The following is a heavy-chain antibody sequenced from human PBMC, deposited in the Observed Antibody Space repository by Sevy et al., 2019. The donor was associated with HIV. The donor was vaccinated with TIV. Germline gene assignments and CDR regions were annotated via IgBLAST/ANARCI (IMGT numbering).Heavy chain of an antibody. Sequence: GGSLRLSCGASAFTFSKAGMSWVRQAPGKGLEWVGRIKSKTDRGTTDYAAPVKGRFTISRDDSKNTLYLQMNSLKTEDTAVYYCTTEADYGDYAFDYWGQGTLVTVSS. D-gene: IGHD4-17*01. CDR3: TTEADYGDYAFDY. CDR1: AFTFSKAG. J-gene: IGHJ4*02. V-gene: IGHV3-15*01. CDR2: IKSKTDRGTT.